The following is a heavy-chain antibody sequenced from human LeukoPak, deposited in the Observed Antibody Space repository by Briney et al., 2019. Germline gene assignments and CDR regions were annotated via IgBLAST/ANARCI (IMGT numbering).Heavy chain of an antibody. CDR2: ISGSGGST. CDR1: GFTFGSYA. Sequence: AGGSLRLSCAASGFTFGSYAMTWVRQAPGKGLEWVSGISGSGGSTYYADSVKGRITISRDKSKNTVSLQMNSVRVEDTAVYYCTKVGGYSFVPSEYWGHGTLVTVSS. V-gene: IGHV3-23*01. J-gene: IGHJ4*01. CDR3: TKVGGYSFVPSEY. D-gene: IGHD5-18*01.